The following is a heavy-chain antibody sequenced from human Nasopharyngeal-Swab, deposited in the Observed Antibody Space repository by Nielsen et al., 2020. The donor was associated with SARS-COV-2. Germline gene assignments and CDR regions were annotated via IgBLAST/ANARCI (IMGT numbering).Heavy chain of an antibody. CDR3: ARDYYDNGYDVFDI. D-gene: IGHD3-16*01. CDR1: GYTFTRYG. CDR2: ISGFDGRT. J-gene: IGHJ3*02. Sequence: ASVKVSCKASGYTFTRYGFSWVRQAPGQGLEWMGWISGFDGRTNYAQKFRDRVTLTTDTSTSTIYMEVISLTSDDTAVFYCARDYYDNGYDVFDIWGQGTLVTVSS. V-gene: IGHV1-18*01.